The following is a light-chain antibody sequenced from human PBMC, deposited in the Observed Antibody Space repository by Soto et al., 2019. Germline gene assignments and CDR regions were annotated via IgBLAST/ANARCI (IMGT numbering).Light chain of an antibody. CDR3: VSYTSSTTYV. CDR1: SSDVGGSNF. CDR2: DVA. V-gene: IGLV2-14*03. J-gene: IGLJ1*01. Sequence: QSALTQPASVSDSPGQSTTISCTGTSSDVGGSNFVSWYQQHPGKPPKLIIYDVANRSSGVSNRFSGSKSGSTASLIISRLQTEDEADYYCVSYTSSTTYVFGTGTKVTVL.